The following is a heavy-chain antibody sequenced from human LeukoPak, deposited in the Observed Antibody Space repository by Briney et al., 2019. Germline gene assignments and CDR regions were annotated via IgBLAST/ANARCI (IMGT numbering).Heavy chain of an antibody. J-gene: IGHJ4*02. Sequence: SETLSLTCTVSGGSISDYYWSWNRHPPGEGLEWNGYVYYSGSTSYNPSLKSRVTISVDTSKNQFSLKVSSVTAADTALYYCARGHLVFAYWGQGTLVTVSS. CDR2: VYYSGST. CDR3: ARGHLVFAY. V-gene: IGHV4-59*01. D-gene: IGHD6-6*01. CDR1: GGSISDYY.